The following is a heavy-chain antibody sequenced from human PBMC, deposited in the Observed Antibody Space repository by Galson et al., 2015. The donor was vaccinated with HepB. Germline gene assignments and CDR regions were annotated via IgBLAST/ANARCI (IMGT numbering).Heavy chain of an antibody. D-gene: IGHD3-9*01. Sequence: SVKVSCKASGGTFSSYTISWVRQAPGQGLEWMGRIIPILGIANYAQKFQGRVTITADKSTSTAYMELSSLRSEDTAVYYCARDTETKGLLRYFDWLLESSIWGQGTMVTVSS. CDR3: ARDTETKGLLRYFDWLLESSI. CDR2: IIPILGIA. V-gene: IGHV1-69*04. J-gene: IGHJ3*02. CDR1: GGTFSSYT.